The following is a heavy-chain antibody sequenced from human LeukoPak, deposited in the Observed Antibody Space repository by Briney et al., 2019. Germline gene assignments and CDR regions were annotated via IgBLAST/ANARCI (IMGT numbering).Heavy chain of an antibody. D-gene: IGHD4-17*01. CDR3: AKGLGDYDDFRLGY. CDR2: IRYDGSNK. J-gene: IGHJ4*02. V-gene: IGHV3-30*02. Sequence: PGGSLRLSCAASGFTFSSYGMHWVRQAPGKGLEWVAFIRYDGSNKYYADSVKGRFTISRDNSKNTLYLQTNSLRSEDTAVYYCAKGLGDYDDFRLGYWGQGTLVTVSS. CDR1: GFTFSSYG.